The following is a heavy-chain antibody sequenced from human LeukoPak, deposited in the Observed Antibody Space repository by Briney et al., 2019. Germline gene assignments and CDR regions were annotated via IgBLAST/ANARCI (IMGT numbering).Heavy chain of an antibody. CDR2: IIPIFGTA. J-gene: IGHJ6*02. CDR1: GGTFSSYA. V-gene: IGHV1-69*13. CDR3: ARWGSLSKVFYPFYYYYGMDV. Sequence: SVKVSCKASGGTFSSYAISWVRQAPGQGLEWMGGIIPIFGTANYAQKFQGRVTITADESTSTAYMELSSLRSEDTAVYYCARWGSLSKVFYPFYYYYGMDVWGQGTTVTVSS. D-gene: IGHD3-16*01.